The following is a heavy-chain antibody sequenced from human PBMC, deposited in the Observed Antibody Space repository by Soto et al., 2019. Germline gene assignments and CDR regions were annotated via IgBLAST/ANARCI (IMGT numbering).Heavy chain of an antibody. D-gene: IGHD3-10*01. J-gene: IGHJ6*02. CDR3: ASGARFGELLSPYYYGMDV. Sequence: ASVKVSCKASGGTFSSYAISWVRQAPGQGLEWMGGIIPIFGTANYAQKFQGRVTITADESTSTAYMELSSLRSEDTAVYYCASGARFGELLSPYYYGMDVWGQGTTLTVSS. V-gene: IGHV1-69*13. CDR1: GGTFSSYA. CDR2: IIPIFGTA.